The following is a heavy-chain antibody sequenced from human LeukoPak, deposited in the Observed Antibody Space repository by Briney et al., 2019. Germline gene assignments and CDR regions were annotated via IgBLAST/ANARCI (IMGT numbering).Heavy chain of an antibody. CDR3: ARGGHCSTTSCSNYDGMDV. V-gene: IGHV3-33*01. J-gene: IGHJ6*02. CDR1: GFTFSGYA. D-gene: IGHD2-2*01. CDR2: TWYDGSNK. Sequence: GESLRLSCEGSGFTFSGYAMSWVRQAPGKGLEWVAATWYDGSNKYYADSVKGRFTISRDNSKNTLYLQMNSLRAEDTAVYFCARGGHCSTTSCSNYDGMDVWGQGTTLTVSS.